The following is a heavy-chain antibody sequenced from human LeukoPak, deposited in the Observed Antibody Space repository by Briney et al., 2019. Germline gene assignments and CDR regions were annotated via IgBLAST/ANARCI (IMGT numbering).Heavy chain of an antibody. V-gene: IGHV3-53*04. Sequence: PGGSLRLSCAASGFTVSSNYMSWVRQAPGKGLEWVSIIYSGGSTYYADSVKGRFTISRHNSKNTLYLQMNSLRAEDTAVYYCAREVGESAFDIWGQGTMVTVSS. J-gene: IGHJ3*02. CDR2: IYSGGST. CDR3: AREVGESAFDI. CDR1: GFTVSSNY. D-gene: IGHD3-16*01.